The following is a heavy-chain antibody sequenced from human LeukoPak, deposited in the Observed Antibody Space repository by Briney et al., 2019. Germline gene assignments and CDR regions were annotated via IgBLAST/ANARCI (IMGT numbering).Heavy chain of an antibody. CDR3: AGYSGSQGWFDP. D-gene: IGHD1-26*01. CDR1: GGSISSYY. Sequence: SETLSLTCTVSGGSISSYYWSWIRQPAGKGLEWIGRIYTSGSTNYNPSLKSRVTMSVDTSKNQFSLKLSSVTAVDTAVYYCAGYSGSQGWFDPWGQGTLVTVSS. J-gene: IGHJ5*02. CDR2: IYTSGST. V-gene: IGHV4-4*07.